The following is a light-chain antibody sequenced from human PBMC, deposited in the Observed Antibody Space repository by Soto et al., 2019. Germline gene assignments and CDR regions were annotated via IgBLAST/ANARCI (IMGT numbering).Light chain of an antibody. CDR1: SSDVGSYNL. V-gene: IGLV2-23*02. Sequence: QSALTQPASVSGSPGQSITISCTGTSSDVGSYNLVSWYQQHPGKAPKLMISEVTKRPSGVSNRFSGSKSGNTASLTISGLQAEDESDYYCCSYAGSNTLVFGGGTQLTVL. CDR3: CSYAGSNTLV. CDR2: EVT. J-gene: IGLJ3*02.